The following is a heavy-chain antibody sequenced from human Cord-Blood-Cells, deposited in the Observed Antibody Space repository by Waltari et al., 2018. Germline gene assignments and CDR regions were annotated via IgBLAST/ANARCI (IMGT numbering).Heavy chain of an antibody. J-gene: IGHJ3*02. V-gene: IGHV3-23*04. CDR3: AKAPLAGVGAFDI. CDR2: ISGSGGST. CDR1: GFTFSSYA. D-gene: IGHD2-15*01. Sequence: EVQLVESGGGLVQPGGSLRLSCAASGFTFSSYAMSWVRQAPGKWLEWVSAISGSGGSTYYADSVKGRFTISRDNSKNTLYLQMNSLRAEDTAIYYCAKAPLAGVGAFDIWGQGTMVTVSS.